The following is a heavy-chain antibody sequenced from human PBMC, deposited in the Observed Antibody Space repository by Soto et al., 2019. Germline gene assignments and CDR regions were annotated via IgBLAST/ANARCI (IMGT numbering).Heavy chain of an antibody. CDR3: ASGPXGVVRHFGMDV. Sequence: QVQLVQSGAEVKKPGASVKVSCKASGYTFTSYGISWVRQAPGQGLEWMGWISAYNGNTNYAQKLQGRVTMTTDTSTSTAYMELRSLRSDATAVYYCASGPXGVVRHFGMDVWGQGTTVTVSS. CDR2: ISAYNGNT. J-gene: IGHJ6*02. D-gene: IGHD3-3*01. V-gene: IGHV1-18*01. CDR1: GYTFTSYG.